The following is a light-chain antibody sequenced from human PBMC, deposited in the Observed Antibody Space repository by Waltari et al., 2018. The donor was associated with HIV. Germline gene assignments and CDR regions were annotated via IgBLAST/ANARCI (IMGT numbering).Light chain of an antibody. V-gene: IGKV2-28*01. CDR3: MQALQTVS. CDR1: QSLLHSNGYNY. Sequence: DIVMTQSPLSLPVTPGEPASISCRSSQSLLHSNGYNYLDWYLQKPGQSPQFLIYLGSNRAAGVPDRFSGSGSGTDFTLKIRRVEAEDVGVDYCMQALQTVSFGGGTKVEIK. J-gene: IGKJ4*01. CDR2: LGS.